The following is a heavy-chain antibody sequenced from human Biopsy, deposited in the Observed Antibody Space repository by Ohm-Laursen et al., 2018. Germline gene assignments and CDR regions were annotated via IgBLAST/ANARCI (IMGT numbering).Heavy chain of an antibody. J-gene: IGHJ5*02. CDR3: ARDYDTSGYYYVS. D-gene: IGHD3-22*01. CDR2: YFYRGSA. CDR1: GGSISNNNSY. V-gene: IGHV4-39*01. Sequence: SDTLSLTCTVSGGSISNNNSYWGWIRQPPGWGLEWIGRYFYRGSAHYKPSLKSRVNISVDTSKNQFSLKLNSVTAADTAVYYCARDYDTSGYYYVSWGQGTLVTVSS.